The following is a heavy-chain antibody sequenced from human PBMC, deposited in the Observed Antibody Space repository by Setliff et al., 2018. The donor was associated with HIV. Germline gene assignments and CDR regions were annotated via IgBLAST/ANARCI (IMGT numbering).Heavy chain of an antibody. Sequence: PSETLSLTCAVYGQSISGYYWSWIRQTPGKGLEWIGEINHGGDTNYNPSLKGRVTISLDMSQNQFSLKVNSVTAADTAIYCCARGGPAVAYAVDVWGQGTTVTVSS. J-gene: IGHJ6*02. V-gene: IGHV4-34*01. CDR2: INHGGDT. D-gene: IGHD5-12*01. CDR3: ARGGPAVAYAVDV. CDR1: GQSISGYY.